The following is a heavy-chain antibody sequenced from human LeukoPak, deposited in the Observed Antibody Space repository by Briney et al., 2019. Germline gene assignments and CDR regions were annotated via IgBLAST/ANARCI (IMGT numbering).Heavy chain of an antibody. CDR3: ARLTYDFWSGYYGSFDY. J-gene: IGHJ4*02. V-gene: IGHV1-2*02. CDR1: GYTFTGYY. D-gene: IGHD3-3*01. Sequence: ASVKVSCKASGYTFTGYYMHWVRQAPGQGLEWMGWINPNSGGTNYAQKFQGRVTMTRDTSISTAYMELSRLRSDDTAVYYCARLTYDFWSGYYGSFDYWGQGTLATVSS. CDR2: INPNSGGT.